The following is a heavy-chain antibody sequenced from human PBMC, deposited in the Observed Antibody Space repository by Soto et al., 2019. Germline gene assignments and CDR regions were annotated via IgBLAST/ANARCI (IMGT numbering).Heavy chain of an antibody. CDR1: DGSISSSNW. CDR2: IYHSGST. V-gene: IGHV4-4*02. CDR3: ARVGVTGIAY. D-gene: IGHD1-26*01. J-gene: IGHJ4*02. Sequence: TSETLSLTCAVSDGSISSSNWWSWVRQPPGKGLEWIGEIYHSGSTNYNPSLKSRVTILVDKSKNQFSLKLSSVTAADTAVYYCARVGVTGIAYWGQGTLVTVSS.